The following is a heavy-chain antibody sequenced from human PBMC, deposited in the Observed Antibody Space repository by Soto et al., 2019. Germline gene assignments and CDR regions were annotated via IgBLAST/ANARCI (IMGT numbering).Heavy chain of an antibody. J-gene: IGHJ3*02. V-gene: IGHV4-59*01. CDR3: ARDEDGGDGYHQINDAFDI. D-gene: IGHD5-12*01. CDR1: GGSISSYY. CDR2: IYYSGST. Sequence: SETLSLTCTVSGGSISSYYWSWIRQPPGKGLEWIGYIYYSGSTNYNPSLKSRVTISVDTSKNQFSLKLSSVTAADTAVYYCARDEDGGDGYHQINDAFDIWGQGTMVTVSS.